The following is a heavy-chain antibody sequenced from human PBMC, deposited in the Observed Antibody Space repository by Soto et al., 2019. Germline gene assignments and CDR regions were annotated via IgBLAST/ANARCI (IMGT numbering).Heavy chain of an antibody. CDR3: ARVNYYGPGSPXYFEY. CDR1: GDSINNYY. CDR2: IYYSGST. D-gene: IGHD3-10*01. Sequence: SETLSLTCTVSGDSINNYYWSWIRQPPGKGLEWIGYIYYSGSTNYNPSLKSRVTISADTSNNQFSLKLSSVTAADTAVYYCARVNYYGPGSPXYFEYWGPGALVTVS. J-gene: IGHJ4*02. V-gene: IGHV4-59*13.